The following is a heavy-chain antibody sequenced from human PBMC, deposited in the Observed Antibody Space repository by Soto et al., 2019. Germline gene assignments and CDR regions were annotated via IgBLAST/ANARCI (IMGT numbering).Heavy chain of an antibody. CDR3: ARHLGVQYGSGSYPHYYYGMDV. CDR1: GGSISSSSYY. V-gene: IGHV4-39*01. CDR2: IYYSGST. D-gene: IGHD3-10*01. Sequence: SETLSLTCTVSGGSISSSSYYWGWIRQPPGKGLEWIGSIYYSGSTYYNTSLKSRVTISVDTSKNQFSLKLSSVTAADTAVYYFARHLGVQYGSGSYPHYYYGMDVWGQGTTVS. J-gene: IGHJ6*02.